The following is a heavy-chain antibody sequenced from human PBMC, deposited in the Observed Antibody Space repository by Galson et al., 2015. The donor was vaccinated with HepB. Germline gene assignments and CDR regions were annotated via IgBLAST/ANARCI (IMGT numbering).Heavy chain of an antibody. V-gene: IGHV4-61*09. Sequence: LSLTCTVSAGSISSGFDFWSWIRQPAGKGLEWIGHIYTYGSPDYNPSLQGRVTMSADTSKNQFSLKLTSVTAADTAVYYCVRHRYSGSHSTFDIWGQGTMVTVSS. CDR2: IYTYGSP. CDR1: AGSISSGFDF. J-gene: IGHJ3*02. D-gene: IGHD1-26*01. CDR3: VRHRYSGSHSTFDI.